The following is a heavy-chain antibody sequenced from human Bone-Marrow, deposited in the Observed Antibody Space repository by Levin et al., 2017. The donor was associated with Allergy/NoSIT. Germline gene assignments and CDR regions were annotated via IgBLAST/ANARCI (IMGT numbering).Heavy chain of an antibody. Sequence: SGPTLVKPTQTLTLTCTFSGFSLSPSGVGVGWIRQPPGKALEWLALIYWDDDKRYSPSLKSRLTITKHTSKNQVVLTMTNMDPVDTATYYCANSTDGRALVKYWGQGTPVTVSS. CDR1: GFSLSPSGVG. V-gene: IGHV2-5*02. CDR2: IYWDDDK. D-gene: IGHD1-14*01. CDR3: ANSTDGRALVKY. J-gene: IGHJ4*02.